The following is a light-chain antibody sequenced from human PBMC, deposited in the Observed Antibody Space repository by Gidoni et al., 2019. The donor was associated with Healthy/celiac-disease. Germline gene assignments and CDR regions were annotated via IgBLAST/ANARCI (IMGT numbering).Light chain of an antibody. CDR1: KLGDKY. CDR3: QAWDSSTAV. V-gene: IGLV3-1*01. Sequence: SYELTQPPSVSVTPGQTASITCSGDKLGDKYACWYQQKPGQSPVLVIYQDSKRPSGIPGRFSGSNSGNTATLPISGTQAMDEADYYCQAWDSSTAVFGTGTKVTVL. J-gene: IGLJ1*01. CDR2: QDS.